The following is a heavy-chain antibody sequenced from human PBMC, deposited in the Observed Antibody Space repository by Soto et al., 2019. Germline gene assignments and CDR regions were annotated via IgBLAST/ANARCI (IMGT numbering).Heavy chain of an antibody. D-gene: IGHD6-19*01. CDR1: GFTFSTDS. J-gene: IGHJ4*02. Sequence: EVQLVESGGGLVQPGGSLRLSCVASGFTFSTDSMNWVRQAPGKVLEWGAHISTSGATRYYADSVKGRFTISRDNAKTSMYRQLDSLRNEDTAVYYCARFFGSGFDYWGQGTLVTVSS. CDR2: ISTSGATR. CDR3: ARFFGSGFDY. V-gene: IGHV3-48*02.